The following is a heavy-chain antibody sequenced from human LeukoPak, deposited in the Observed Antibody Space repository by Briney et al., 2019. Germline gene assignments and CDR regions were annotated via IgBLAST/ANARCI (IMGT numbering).Heavy chain of an antibody. V-gene: IGHV1-2*04. CDR2: MNPNSGGT. CDR1: GYTFTSYD. D-gene: IGHD3-10*01. Sequence: ASVKVSCKASGYTFTSYDINWVRQATGQGLEWMGWMNPNSGGTNYAQKFQGWVTMTRDTSISTAYMELSRLRSDDTAVYYCARGSYYYGSADDAFDIWGQGTMVTVSS. J-gene: IGHJ3*02. CDR3: ARGSYYYGSADDAFDI.